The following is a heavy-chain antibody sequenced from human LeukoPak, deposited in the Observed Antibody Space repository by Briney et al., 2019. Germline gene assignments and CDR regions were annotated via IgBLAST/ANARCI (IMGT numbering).Heavy chain of an antibody. Sequence: SETLSLTCAVYGGSFSGYYWSWIRQPPGKGLEWIGEINHSGSTNYNPSLKSRVTISVDTSKNQFSLKLSSVTAADTAVYYCARATYGDNPLDCWGQGTLVTVSS. CDR1: GGSFSGYY. CDR3: ARATYGDNPLDC. CDR2: INHSGST. J-gene: IGHJ4*02. D-gene: IGHD4-17*01. V-gene: IGHV4-34*01.